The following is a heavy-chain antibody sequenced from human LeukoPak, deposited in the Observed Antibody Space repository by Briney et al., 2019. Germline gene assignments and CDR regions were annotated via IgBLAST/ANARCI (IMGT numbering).Heavy chain of an antibody. CDR2: IYTSGST. J-gene: IGHJ5*02. CDR1: GGSISSGSYY. CDR3: ARGYCTNGVCYRNNWFDP. Sequence: SQTLSLTCTVSGGSISSGSYYWSWIRQPAGKGLEWIGRIYTSGSTNYNPSLKSRVTISVDTSKNQFSLKLSSVTAADTVVYYWARGYCTNGVCYRNNWFDPWGQGTLVTVSS. D-gene: IGHD2-8*01. V-gene: IGHV4-61*02.